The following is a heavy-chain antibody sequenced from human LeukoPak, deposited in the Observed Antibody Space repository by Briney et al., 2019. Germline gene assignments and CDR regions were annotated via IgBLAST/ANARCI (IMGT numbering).Heavy chain of an antibody. CDR3: ARGGLYDFWSGYHSNY. V-gene: IGHV3-7*01. Sequence: GGSLRLSCAASGFTFSSYWMSWVRQAPGKGLEWVANIKQDGSEKYYVDSVKGRFTISSDNAKNSLYLQMNSLRAEDTAVYYCARGGLYDFWSGYHSNYWGQGTLVTVSS. J-gene: IGHJ4*02. D-gene: IGHD3-3*01. CDR2: IKQDGSEK. CDR1: GFTFSSYW.